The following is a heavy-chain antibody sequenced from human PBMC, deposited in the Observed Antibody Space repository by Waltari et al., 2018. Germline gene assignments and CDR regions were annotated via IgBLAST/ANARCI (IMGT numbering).Heavy chain of an antibody. CDR2: IYYSGST. V-gene: IGHV4-59*01. CDR1: GGSISSYY. CDR3: ARGPPALVVITAFDI. Sequence: QVQLQESGPGLVKPSETLSLTCTVSGGSISSYYWRWIRQPPGKGLEWIGYIYYSGSTNYNPSLKSRVTISVDTSKNQFSLKLSSVTAADTAVYYCARGPPALVVITAFDIWGQGTMVTVSS. J-gene: IGHJ3*02. D-gene: IGHD3-22*01.